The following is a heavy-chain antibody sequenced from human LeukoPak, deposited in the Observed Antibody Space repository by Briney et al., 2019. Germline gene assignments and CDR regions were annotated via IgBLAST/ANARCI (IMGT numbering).Heavy chain of an antibody. D-gene: IGHD2-2*01. Sequence: PGGSLRLSCAASGFTVSSNYMNWVRQAPGKGLEWVSVIYSSGSTYYADSVQGRFTFSRDDSKNTVHLQMNSLRAEDTAVYYCARDRCSTRSCSRFDYWGQGTRVTVSS. CDR2: IYSSGST. J-gene: IGHJ4*02. CDR3: ARDRCSTRSCSRFDY. CDR1: GFTVSSNY. V-gene: IGHV3-53*01.